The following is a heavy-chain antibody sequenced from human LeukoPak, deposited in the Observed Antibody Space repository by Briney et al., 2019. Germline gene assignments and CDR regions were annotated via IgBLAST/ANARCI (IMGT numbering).Heavy chain of an antibody. D-gene: IGHD2-15*01. CDR1: GFTFSSYG. Sequence: QPGGSLRLSCAASGFTFSSYGMHWVRQAPGKGLEWVAVIWYDGSNKYYADSVEGRFTISRDNSKNTLYLQMNSLRAEDTAVYYCARAVVVAATFYYGMDVWGQGTTVTVSS. CDR2: IWYDGSNK. CDR3: ARAVVVAATFYYGMDV. J-gene: IGHJ6*02. V-gene: IGHV3-33*01.